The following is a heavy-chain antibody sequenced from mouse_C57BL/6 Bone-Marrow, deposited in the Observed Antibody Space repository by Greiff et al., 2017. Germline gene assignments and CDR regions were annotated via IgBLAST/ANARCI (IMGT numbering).Heavy chain of an antibody. CDR3: ARGHYGVPLAY. V-gene: IGHV5-9*04. D-gene: IGHD1-1*02. CDR2: ISGGGGNT. J-gene: IGHJ3*01. Sequence: EVKLVESGGGLVKPGGSLKLSCAASGFTFSSYTMSWVRQTPEKRLAWVATISGGGGNTYYPDSVKGRFTISRDNAKNTLYLQMSSLRSEDTAVYYCARGHYGVPLAYWGQGTLVTVSA. CDR1: GFTFSSYT.